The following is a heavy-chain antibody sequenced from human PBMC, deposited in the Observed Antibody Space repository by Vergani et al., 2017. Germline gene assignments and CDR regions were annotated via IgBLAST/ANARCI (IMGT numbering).Heavy chain of an antibody. J-gene: IGHJ4*02. Sequence: EVQLLESGGGLVQPGGSLRLSCAASGFTFSSYAMSWVRQAPGKGLEWVSAISGSGGSTYYADSVKGRFTISRDNSKNTLYLQMNSLRAEDTAVYYCARDPAAAGTVSPLDDYWGQGTLVTVSS. D-gene: IGHD6-13*01. CDR2: ISGSGGST. CDR3: ARDPAAAGTVSPLDDY. V-gene: IGHV3-23*01. CDR1: GFTFSSYA.